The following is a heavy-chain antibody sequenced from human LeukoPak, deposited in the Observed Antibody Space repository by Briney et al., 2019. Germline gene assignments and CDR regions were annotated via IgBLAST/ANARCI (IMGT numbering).Heavy chain of an antibody. J-gene: IGHJ6*03. CDR1: GYTFTGYY. D-gene: IGHD1-7*01. V-gene: IGHV1-2*02. Sequence: GSVKVSCKASGYTFTGYYMHWVRQAPGQGLEWMGWINPNSGGTNYAQKFQGRVTMTTDTSTSTAYMELRSLRSDDTAVYYCARARPLYNWNYPRDYYYYYMDVWGKGTTVTVSS. CDR2: INPNSGGT. CDR3: ARARPLYNWNYPRDYYYYYMDV.